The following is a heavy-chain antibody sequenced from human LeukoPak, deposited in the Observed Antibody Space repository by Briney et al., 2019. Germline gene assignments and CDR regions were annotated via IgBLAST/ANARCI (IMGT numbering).Heavy chain of an antibody. Sequence: SQTLSLTCAVSGGSISSGGYSWSWIRQPPGKGLEWIGFIYHSGSTYYNPSLKSRLTISVDRSKNQFSLKLSSVTAADTAVYYCARSLYYYDTSAPRAFDIWGQGTMVTVSS. CDR3: ARSLYYYDTSAPRAFDI. V-gene: IGHV4-30-2*01. CDR2: IYHSGST. D-gene: IGHD3-22*01. CDR1: GGSISSGGYS. J-gene: IGHJ3*02.